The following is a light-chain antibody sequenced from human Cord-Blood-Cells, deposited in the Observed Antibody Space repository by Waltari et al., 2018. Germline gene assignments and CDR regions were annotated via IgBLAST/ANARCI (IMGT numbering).Light chain of an antibody. CDR2: GKN. CDR3: NSRDSSGNV. Sequence: SELTQDPAVSVDLGQTVWITCQGDSLRSYYASWYQQKPGQAPVLVIYGKNNRPLGIPDRFSGSSSGNTASLTITGAQAEDEADYYCNSRDSSGNVFGTGTKVTVL. CDR1: SLRSYY. J-gene: IGLJ1*01. V-gene: IGLV3-19*01.